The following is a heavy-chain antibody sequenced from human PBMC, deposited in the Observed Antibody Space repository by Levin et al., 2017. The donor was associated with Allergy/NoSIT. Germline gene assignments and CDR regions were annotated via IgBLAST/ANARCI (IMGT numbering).Heavy chain of an antibody. D-gene: IGHD6-6*01. Sequence: PGGSLRLSCAASGFTFSGYTLNWVRQAPGKGLEWVSSISSSSTYIYYADSLKGRFTISRDDAKNSLSLQMNSLRVEDTAVYYCASDVSYDTLDIWGQGTMVTVSS. CDR3: ASDVSYDTLDI. V-gene: IGHV3-21*01. CDR2: ISSSSTYI. J-gene: IGHJ3*02. CDR1: GFTFSGYT.